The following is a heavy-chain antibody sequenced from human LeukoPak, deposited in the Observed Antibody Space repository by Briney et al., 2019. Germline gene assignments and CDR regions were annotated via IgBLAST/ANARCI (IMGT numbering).Heavy chain of an antibody. CDR2: IIPILGIA. Sequence: GASVKVSCKASGGTFSSYAISWVRQAPGQGLEWMGRIIPILGIANYAQKFQGRVTITADKSTSTAYMELSSLRSEDTAVYYCARASYDSSGYYSYWGQGTLVTVSS. V-gene: IGHV1-69*04. J-gene: IGHJ4*02. D-gene: IGHD3-22*01. CDR3: ARASYDSSGYYSY. CDR1: GGTFSSYA.